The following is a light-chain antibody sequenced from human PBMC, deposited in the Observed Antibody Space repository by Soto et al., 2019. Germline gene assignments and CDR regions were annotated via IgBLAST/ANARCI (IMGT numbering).Light chain of an antibody. Sequence: ETVLTQSPDTLSLSPGERVTLSCRASQSLPSNSVAWYQQKPGQPPSLLFYGASSRATGIPDRFVGSGSGTDVTLTVTRLEAEDSAVYFCHQSDDSPWTFGQGTKVEV. CDR2: GAS. J-gene: IGKJ1*01. CDR3: HQSDDSPWT. V-gene: IGKV3-20*01. CDR1: QSLPSNS.